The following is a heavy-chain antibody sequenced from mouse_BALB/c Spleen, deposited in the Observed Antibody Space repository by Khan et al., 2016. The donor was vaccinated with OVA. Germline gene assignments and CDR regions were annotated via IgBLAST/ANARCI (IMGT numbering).Heavy chain of an antibody. CDR3: ARQPYYHYYIMDY. CDR2: IWSDGST. V-gene: IGHV2-6-1*01. J-gene: IGHJ4*01. Sequence: QVQLKQSGPGLVAPSQSLSITCTISGFSLTNYGVHWVRQPPGKGLEWLVVIWSDGSTTYNSDLKSRLSISKDHSKSQVFLKMNSLQIDDTAMYYCARQPYYHYYIMDYWGQGISVTGSS. D-gene: IGHD2-10*01. CDR1: GFSLTNYG.